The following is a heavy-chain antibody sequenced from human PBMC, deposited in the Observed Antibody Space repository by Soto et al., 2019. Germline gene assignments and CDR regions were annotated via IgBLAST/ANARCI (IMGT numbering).Heavy chain of an antibody. Sequence: GGSLRLSCAASGFIFSTYSMNWVRQAPGKGLEWVSYISTSTSTIYYADSVKGRFTISRDDAKNSLYLQMNSLRDEDTAVYFCARDGRARRAYSADYYCFSGMYVWGQGTTVTVSS. CDR1: GFIFSTYS. CDR2: ISTSTSTI. CDR3: ARDGRARRAYSADYYCFSGMYV. D-gene: IGHD3-3*01. V-gene: IGHV3-48*02. J-gene: IGHJ6*02.